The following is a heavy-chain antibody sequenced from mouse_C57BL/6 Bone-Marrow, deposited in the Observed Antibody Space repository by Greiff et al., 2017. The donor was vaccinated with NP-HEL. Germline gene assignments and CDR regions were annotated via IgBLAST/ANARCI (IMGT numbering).Heavy chain of an antibody. CDR1: GFTFSSYA. CDR3: TRDLGQNYYAMDY. Sequence: EVQRVESGEGLVKPGGSLKLSCAASGFTFSSYAMSWVRQTPEKRLEWVAYISSGGDYIYYADTVKGRFTISRDNARNTLYLQMSSLKSEDTAMYYCTRDLGQNYYAMDYWGQGTSVTVSS. V-gene: IGHV5-9-1*02. D-gene: IGHD4-1*01. J-gene: IGHJ4*01. CDR2: ISSGGDYI.